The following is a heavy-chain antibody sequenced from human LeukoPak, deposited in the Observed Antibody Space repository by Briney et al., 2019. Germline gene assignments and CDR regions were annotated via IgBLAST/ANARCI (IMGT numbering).Heavy chain of an antibody. V-gene: IGHV4-59*12. J-gene: IGHJ4*02. CDR3: ARGIGYGDWEYYCAN. CDR1: GGSISSYY. CDR2: IYYSGST. D-gene: IGHD4-17*01. Sequence: PSQTLSLTCTVSGGSISSYYWSWIRQPPGKGLEWIGYIYYSGSTNYNPSLKSRVTISVDTSKNQFSLKLSSVTAADTAVYYCARGIGYGDWEYYCANWGQGTLVTVSS.